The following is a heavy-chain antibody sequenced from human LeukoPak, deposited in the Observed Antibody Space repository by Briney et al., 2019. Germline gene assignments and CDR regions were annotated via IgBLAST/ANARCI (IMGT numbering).Heavy chain of an antibody. D-gene: IGHD1-26*01. J-gene: IGHJ4*02. CDR2: IRSKAYGGTT. CDR1: GFTFGDYA. CDR3: TTDPTWELRDY. Sequence: GGSLRLSCTASGFTFGDYAMSWVRQAPGKGLEWVGFIRSKAYGGTTEYAASVQGRFTISRDDSKSIAYLQMNSLKTEDTAVYYCTTDPTWELRDYWGQGTLVTVSS. V-gene: IGHV3-49*04.